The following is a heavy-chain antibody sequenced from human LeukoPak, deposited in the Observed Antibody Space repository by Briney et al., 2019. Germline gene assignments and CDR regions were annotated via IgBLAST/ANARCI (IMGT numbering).Heavy chain of an antibody. CDR2: IIPIFGTA. V-gene: IGHV1-69*05. CDR3: ARWNTVTTFFDY. D-gene: IGHD4-17*01. Sequence: AVKVSCKASGGTFSSYAISSVRPAPGRGVEWMGRIIPIFGTAYFAQRFRGGVTISTDESTSKDYMELSSLRSEDTAVYYCARWNTVTTFFDYWGQGTLVTVSS. J-gene: IGHJ4*02. CDR1: GGTFSSYA.